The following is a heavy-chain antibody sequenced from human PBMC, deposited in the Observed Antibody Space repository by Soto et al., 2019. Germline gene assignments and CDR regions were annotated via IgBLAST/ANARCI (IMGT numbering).Heavy chain of an antibody. V-gene: IGHV4-39*01. Sequence: SETLSLTCTVSGGSISSSSYYWGWIRQPPGKGLEWIGSIYYSGSTYYNPSLKSRVTISVDTSKNQFSLKLSSVTAADTAVYYCARLRGYSGSPFDYWGQGTLVTVSS. J-gene: IGHJ4*02. D-gene: IGHD1-26*01. CDR2: IYYSGST. CDR1: GGSISSSSYY. CDR3: ARLRGYSGSPFDY.